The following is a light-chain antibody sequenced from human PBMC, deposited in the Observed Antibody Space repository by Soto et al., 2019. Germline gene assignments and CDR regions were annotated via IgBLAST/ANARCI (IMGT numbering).Light chain of an antibody. CDR3: QQYSNWPLT. CDR1: QIVSSTY. V-gene: IGKV3D-15*01. J-gene: IGKJ4*01. Sequence: EIVLTQSPGTLSLSPGERATLSCRASQIVSSTYLAWFQQKPGQAPRLLIYGASTRATGIPDRFSGSGSGTEFTLTISSLQSEDFAVYYCQQYSNWPLTFGGGTKVDIK. CDR2: GAS.